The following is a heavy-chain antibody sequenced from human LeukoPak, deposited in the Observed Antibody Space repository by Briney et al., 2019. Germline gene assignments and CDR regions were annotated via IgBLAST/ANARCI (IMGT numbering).Heavy chain of an antibody. J-gene: IGHJ4*02. V-gene: IGHV1-2*02. CDR2: INLNSGGT. D-gene: IGHD3-10*01. CDR3: ARDLIAGTYYGSGSYYPFDY. CDR1: GYTFTGYY. Sequence: ASVKVSCKASGYTFTGYYMHWVRQALGQGLEWMGWINLNSGGTNYAQKFQGRVTMTRDTSISTAYMELSRLRSDDTAVYYCARDLIAGTYYGSGSYYPFDYWGQGTLVTVSS.